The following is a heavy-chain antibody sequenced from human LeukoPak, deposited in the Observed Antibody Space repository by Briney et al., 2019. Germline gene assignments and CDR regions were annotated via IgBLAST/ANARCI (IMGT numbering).Heavy chain of an antibody. CDR2: INHSGST. D-gene: IGHD5-18*01. CDR3: ARKGKGVTRRYYYYYYYMDV. J-gene: IGHJ6*03. CDR1: GGSFSGYY. Sequence: SETLSLTCAVYGGSFSGYYWSWIRQPPGKGLEWIGEINHSGSTNYNPSLKSRVTISVDTSKNQFSLKLSSVTAADTAVYYCARKGKGVTRRYYYYYYYMDVWGKGTTVTVSS. V-gene: IGHV4-34*01.